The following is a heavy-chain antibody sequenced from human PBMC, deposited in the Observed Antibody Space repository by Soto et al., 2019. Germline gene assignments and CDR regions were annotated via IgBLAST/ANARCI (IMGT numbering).Heavy chain of an antibody. CDR1: GGSFSGHS. Sequence: WETLSLTCAVYGGSFSGHSWTWIRQSPGKGLEWIGDINHSGRVNYSPSLRSRVTISLDTSKNQFSLTLSAVTAADTAMYYCSTRAYDTNGYYRFDPWGQGTLVTVSS. CDR2: INHSGRV. J-gene: IGHJ5*01. CDR3: STRAYDTNGYYRFDP. V-gene: IGHV4-34*01. D-gene: IGHD3-22*01.